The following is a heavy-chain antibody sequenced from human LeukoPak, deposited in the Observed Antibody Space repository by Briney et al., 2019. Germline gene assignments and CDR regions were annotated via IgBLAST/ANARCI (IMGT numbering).Heavy chain of an antibody. Sequence: QPGGSLRLSCAASGFTVSRSYMSWVRQAPGKGLGWVSVIYSDGGTSYADSVKGRFAISRDNSKNTLYLQMNSLRADDTAVYYCARDLGDFGDYWGQGTLVTVSS. J-gene: IGHJ4*02. CDR1: GFTVSRSY. CDR3: ARDLGDFGDY. D-gene: IGHD4-17*01. CDR2: IYSDGGT. V-gene: IGHV3-53*01.